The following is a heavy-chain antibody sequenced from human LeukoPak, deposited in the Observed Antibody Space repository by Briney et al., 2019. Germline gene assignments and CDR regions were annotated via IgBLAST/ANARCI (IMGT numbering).Heavy chain of an antibody. CDR2: IWYDGSNK. Sequence: PGGSLRLSCAASGFTFSSSAMVWVRQAPGKGLEWVAVIWYDGSNKYYTDSVKGRFTISRDNSKNTLYLQMNSLRAEDTAVYYCAREVAYSSFFEAFDIWGQGTMVTVSS. D-gene: IGHD6-6*01. V-gene: IGHV3-33*08. CDR3: AREVAYSSFFEAFDI. CDR1: GFTFSSSA. J-gene: IGHJ3*02.